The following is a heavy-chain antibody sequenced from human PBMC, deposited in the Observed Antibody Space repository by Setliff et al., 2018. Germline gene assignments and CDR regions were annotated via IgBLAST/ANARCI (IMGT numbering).Heavy chain of an antibody. V-gene: IGHV4-4*08. Sequence: SETLSLTCTVSGGSISSNYWSWVRQPPGKGLEWIGYIYTSGSTNYNPSLKSRGTISVDTSRNQFSLKLSSVTAADTAVYYCVRVEAGYCSSTSCYVVGAFDIWDQGTMVTVSS. CDR1: GGSISSNY. CDR2: IYTSGST. D-gene: IGHD2-2*03. J-gene: IGHJ3*02. CDR3: VRVEAGYCSSTSCYVVGAFDI.